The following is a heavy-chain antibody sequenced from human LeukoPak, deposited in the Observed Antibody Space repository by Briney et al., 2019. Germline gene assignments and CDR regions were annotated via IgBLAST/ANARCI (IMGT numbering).Heavy chain of an antibody. CDR1: GGSISSTTYY. V-gene: IGHV4-39*01. CDR2: VYYSGNT. Sequence: SETLSLTCTVSGGSISSTTYYWAWIRQPPGKGLEWIGSVYYSGNTYYNPSLMSRLTISVDTSKNQFSLQLSSVSAADTAVYYCARHSITIFGVVSPFDYWGQGTLVTVSS. CDR3: ARHSITIFGVVSPFDY. J-gene: IGHJ4*02. D-gene: IGHD3-3*01.